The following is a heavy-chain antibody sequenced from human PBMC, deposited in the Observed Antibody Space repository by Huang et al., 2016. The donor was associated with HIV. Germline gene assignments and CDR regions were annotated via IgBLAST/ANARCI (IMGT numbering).Heavy chain of an antibody. J-gene: IGHJ5*02. CDR2: RKPDKGNT. V-gene: IGHV1-3*01. D-gene: IGHD5-12*01. CDR1: GYNFTSRG. CDR3: ASGQRMRESDIVATIPVS. Sequence: QVHLVQSGPEVKKPGASVKVSCKASGYNFTSRGLHWVRQAPGQRLGWLGYRKPDKGNTKYSPNVQYRVTLTRDISANTAYMQLSRLTAEDTAVYYCASGQRMRESDIVATIPVSWGQGALVTVSS.